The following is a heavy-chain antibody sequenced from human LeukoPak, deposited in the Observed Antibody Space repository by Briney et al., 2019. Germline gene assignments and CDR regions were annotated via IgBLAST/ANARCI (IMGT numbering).Heavy chain of an antibody. V-gene: IGHV4-61*01. D-gene: IGHD6-6*01. CDR2: IYYSGST. CDR1: GGSISSSSYY. CDR3: ARWVAARARYYFDY. J-gene: IGHJ4*02. Sequence: PSETLSLTCTVSGGSISSSSYYWNWIRQPPGKGLEWIGYIYYSGSTNYNPSLKSRVTISVDTSKNQFSLKLSSVTAADTAVYYCARWVAARARYYFDYWGQGTLVTVSS.